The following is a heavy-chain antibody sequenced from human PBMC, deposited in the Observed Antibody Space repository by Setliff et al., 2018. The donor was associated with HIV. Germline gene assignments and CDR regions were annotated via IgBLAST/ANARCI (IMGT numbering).Heavy chain of an antibody. CDR2: YYYSGFT. CDR1: GGSITSSLYY. Sequence: SQTLSLTCAVSGGSITSSLYYWTWIRQHPGKGLEWIGYYYYSGFTYYNPSLKSRLTISVDTSKNQFSLKLSSVTAADTAVYYCATPVTSRGYYYMDVWGKGTTVTVSS. V-gene: IGHV4-31*02. CDR3: ATPVTSRGYYYMDV. D-gene: IGHD4-17*01. J-gene: IGHJ6*03.